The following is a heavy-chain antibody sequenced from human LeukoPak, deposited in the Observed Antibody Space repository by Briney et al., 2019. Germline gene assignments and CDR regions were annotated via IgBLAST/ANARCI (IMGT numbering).Heavy chain of an antibody. J-gene: IGHJ4*02. CDR1: GFTFSNYA. Sequence: QPGGSLRLSCAASGFTFSNYAMTWVRQAPGKGLEWISAINDRGGDTYYADSVKGRFTISRDNSKNTLFLQMNSLRAEDTAVYYCAKGYRGNYDYWGQGTLVTVSS. CDR3: AKGYRGNYDY. CDR2: INDRGGDT. D-gene: IGHD1-26*01. V-gene: IGHV3-23*01.